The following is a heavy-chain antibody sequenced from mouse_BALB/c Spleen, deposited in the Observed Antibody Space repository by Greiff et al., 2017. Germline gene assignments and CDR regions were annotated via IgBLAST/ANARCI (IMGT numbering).Heavy chain of an antibody. CDR1: GFTFTDYY. CDR3: ARPYRYDRPWFAY. V-gene: IGHV7-3*02. D-gene: IGHD2-14*01. Sequence: EVHLVESGGGLVQPGGSLRLSCATSGFTFTDYYMSWVRQPPGKALEWLGFIRNKANGYTTEYSASVKGRFTISRDNSQSILYLQMNTLRAEDSATYYCARPYRYDRPWFAYWGQGTLVTVSA. CDR2: IRNKANGYTT. J-gene: IGHJ3*01.